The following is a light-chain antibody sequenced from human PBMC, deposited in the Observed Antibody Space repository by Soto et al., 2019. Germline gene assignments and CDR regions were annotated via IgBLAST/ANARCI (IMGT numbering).Light chain of an antibody. J-gene: IGKJ4*01. CDR1: QSISNN. V-gene: IGKV3-15*01. Sequence: EIVMTQSPATLSVYPGERATLSFRASQSISNNLAWYQQKPGQAPRLLIYGASTRDTGIPARFSGSGSGTECTRTISSLQSEDVEVYSCQHYNDRPLTFGGGTQVDIK. CDR2: GAS. CDR3: QHYNDRPLT.